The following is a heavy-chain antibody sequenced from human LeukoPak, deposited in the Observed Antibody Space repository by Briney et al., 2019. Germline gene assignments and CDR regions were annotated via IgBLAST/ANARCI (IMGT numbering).Heavy chain of an antibody. CDR2: IYYSGRT. CDR3: ARRRYYDSSGYLE. J-gene: IGHJ1*01. D-gene: IGHD3-22*01. CDR1: GDSVSRSDSY. V-gene: IGHV4-39*01. Sequence: SETLSPTCTIFGDSVSRSDSYWDWIRQPPGKGLEWIGTIYYSGRTYYSPSLKSRVTLSVDMSNNQFSLTLSSVTAADTALYFCARRRYYDSSGYLEWGQGTLVTVSS.